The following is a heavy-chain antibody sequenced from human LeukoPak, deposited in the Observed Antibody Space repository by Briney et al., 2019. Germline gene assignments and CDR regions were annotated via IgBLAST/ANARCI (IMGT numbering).Heavy chain of an antibody. Sequence: GGALRLSCAASGFIFSSYDMTWVRQAPGRGLEWVSSIRPSGDNTYYGDSVKGRFTISRDNSKNTVYLQMNNMRVDDTAVYYCARVAGWHWFDPWGQGTLVTVSS. V-gene: IGHV3-23*01. CDR3: ARVAGWHWFDP. CDR2: IRPSGDNT. CDR1: GFIFSSYD. D-gene: IGHD6-19*01. J-gene: IGHJ5*02.